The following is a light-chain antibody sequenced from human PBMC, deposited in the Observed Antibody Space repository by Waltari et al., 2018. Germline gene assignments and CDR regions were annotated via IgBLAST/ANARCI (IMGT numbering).Light chain of an antibody. CDR3: MQALQSPT. V-gene: IGKV2-28*01. J-gene: IGKJ1*01. CDR2: LGS. CDR1: QSLLHSNGYNY. Sequence: DIVMTQSPLSLPVTPGEPASISCRSSQSLLHSNGYNYLDWFLQKPGQSPQLLIYLGSNRASGVPDRFSGSGSGTDFTLKIRRVEPEDVGIYYCMQALQSPTFGQGTKVEIK.